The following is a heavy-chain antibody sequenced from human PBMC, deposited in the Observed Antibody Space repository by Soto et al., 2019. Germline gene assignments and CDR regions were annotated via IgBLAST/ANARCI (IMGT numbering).Heavy chain of an antibody. CDR1: GGSINSDGYS. V-gene: IGHV4-31*03. Sequence: QVQLQESGPGLVKPSQTLSLTYTVSGGSINSDGYSWSRIRQHPGKGLEWIGYIHYSGNTYYNPSLKSRITISIDTSKNQFSLQLSSVTVADTAVYFCARDSLDSSGNFMRHPDAFDVWGQGTGVAVSS. J-gene: IGHJ3*01. CDR3: ARDSLDSSGNFMRHPDAFDV. CDR2: IHYSGNT. D-gene: IGHD3-22*01.